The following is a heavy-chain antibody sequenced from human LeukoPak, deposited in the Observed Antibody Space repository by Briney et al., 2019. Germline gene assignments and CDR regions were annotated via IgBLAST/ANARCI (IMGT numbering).Heavy chain of an antibody. D-gene: IGHD3-9*01. J-gene: IGHJ4*02. CDR1: GFTFSSYA. CDR2: ISGSGGST. CDR3: AKEYETYYDILTGCSAFDY. V-gene: IGHV3-23*01. Sequence: GGSLRLSCAASGFTFSSYAMSWVRQAPGKGLEWVSAISGSGGSTYYADSVKGRFTISRDNSKNTLYLQMDSLRAEDTAVYYCAKEYETYYDILTGCSAFDYWGQGTLVTVSS.